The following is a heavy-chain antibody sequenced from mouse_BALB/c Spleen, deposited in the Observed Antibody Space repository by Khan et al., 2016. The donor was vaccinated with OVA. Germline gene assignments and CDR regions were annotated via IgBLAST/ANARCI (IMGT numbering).Heavy chain of an antibody. CDR2: IAPGSGST. CDR1: GYTFTSYW. Sequence: DLVKPGASVKLSCKASGYTFTSYWINWIKQRPGQGLEWIGRIAPGSGSTYYNEMFKGKATLTVDTSSSTAYIQLSSLPSEDSAVFLCARENYYGSSRYAMDYWGQGTSVTVSS. V-gene: IGHV1S41*01. CDR3: ARENYYGSSRYAMDY. J-gene: IGHJ4*01. D-gene: IGHD1-1*01.